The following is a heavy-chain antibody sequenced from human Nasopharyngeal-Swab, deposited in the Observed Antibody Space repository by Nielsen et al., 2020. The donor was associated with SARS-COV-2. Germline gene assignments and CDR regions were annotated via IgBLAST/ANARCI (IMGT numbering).Heavy chain of an antibody. CDR2: ISSSSSTI. CDR3: AREHLAYCGGDCYSDYYYGMDV. CDR1: GFTFSSYS. Sequence: GESLKISCTGSGFTFSSYSMNWVRQAPGKGLEWVSYISSSSSTIYYADSVKGRFTISRDNAKNSLYLQMNSLRDEDTAVYYCAREHLAYCGGDCYSDYYYGMDVWGQGTTVTVSS. J-gene: IGHJ6*02. V-gene: IGHV3-48*02. D-gene: IGHD2-21*02.